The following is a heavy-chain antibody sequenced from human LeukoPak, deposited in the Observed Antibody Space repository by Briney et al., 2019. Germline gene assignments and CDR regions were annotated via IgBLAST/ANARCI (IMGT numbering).Heavy chain of an antibody. CDR2: ISWNSGSI. D-gene: IGHD3-22*01. J-gene: IGHJ4*02. Sequence: GGSLRFSCAASGFTFDDYAMHWVRQAPGKGLEWVSGISWNSGSIGYADSVKGRFTISRDNAKNSLYLQMNSLRAEDTALYYCAKATVHYYDSSGYWDYWGQGTLVTVSS. V-gene: IGHV3-9*01. CDR3: AKATVHYYDSSGYWDY. CDR1: GFTFDDYA.